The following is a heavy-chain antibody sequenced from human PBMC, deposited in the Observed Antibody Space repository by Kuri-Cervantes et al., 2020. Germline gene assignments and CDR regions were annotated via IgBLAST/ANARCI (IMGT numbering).Heavy chain of an antibody. CDR2: ISSSSSTI. CDR3: ARSGSSWRRGDAFDI. D-gene: IGHD6-13*01. V-gene: IGHV3-48*01. J-gene: IGHJ3*02. Sequence: GESLKISCAASGFTFSSYSMNWVRQAPGKGLEWVSYISSSSSTIYYADSVKGRFTVSRDNAKNSLYLQMNSLRVEDTAVYYCARSGSSWRRGDAFDIWGQGTMVTVSS. CDR1: GFTFSSYS.